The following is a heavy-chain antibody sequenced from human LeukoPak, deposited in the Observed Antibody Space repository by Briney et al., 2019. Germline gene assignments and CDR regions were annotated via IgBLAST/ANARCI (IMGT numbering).Heavy chain of an antibody. CDR3: ARENEATATTPDYFDY. D-gene: IGHD2-15*01. V-gene: IGHV3-30-3*01. CDR2: ISYDGGNK. CDR1: GFTFSSYA. Sequence: PGGSLRLSCAASGFTFSSYAMHWVRQAPGKGLEWVVVISYDGGNKYYADSVKGRFTISRDNSKNTLYLQMNSLRAEDTAVYYCARENEATATTPDYFDYWGQGTLVTVSS. J-gene: IGHJ4*02.